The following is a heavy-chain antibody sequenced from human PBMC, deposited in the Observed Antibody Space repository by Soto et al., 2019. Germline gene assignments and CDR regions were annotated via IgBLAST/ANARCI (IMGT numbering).Heavy chain of an antibody. CDR2: ISGRGSTI. CDR3: VRDDFWSGYYRYFDY. D-gene: IGHD3-3*01. J-gene: IGHJ4*02. V-gene: IGHV3-11*01. Sequence: QVQLVESGGGLVKPGGSLRLSCAASGFTFSDYYMSWIRQAPGKGLVWVSYISGRGSTIYYADSVKGRFTISRDNVKNALYLQMKSLRGEDTAVYYWVRDDFWSGYYRYFDYWGQGALVTVSS. CDR1: GFTFSDYY.